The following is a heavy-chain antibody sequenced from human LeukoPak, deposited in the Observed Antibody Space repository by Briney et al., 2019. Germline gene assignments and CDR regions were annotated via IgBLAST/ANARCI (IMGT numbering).Heavy chain of an antibody. J-gene: IGHJ4*02. CDR2: IVVGSGNT. D-gene: IGHD2-15*01. CDR3: AADPGGGNYFDY. Sequence: SVKVSCKASGLTFTSSAVQWVRQARGQRLEWIGWIVVGSGNTNYAQKFQERVTITRDISTSTAYMELSSLRSEDTAVYYCAADPGGGNYFDYWGQGTLVTVSS. CDR1: GLTFTSSA. V-gene: IGHV1-58*01.